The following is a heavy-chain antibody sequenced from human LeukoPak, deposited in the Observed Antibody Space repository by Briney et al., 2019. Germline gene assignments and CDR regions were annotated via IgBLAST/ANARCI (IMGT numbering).Heavy chain of an antibody. D-gene: IGHD4-11*01. Sequence: PGGSLRLSCAASGFTFDDYAMHWVRQAPGKGLEWVSGISWNSGSIGYADSVKGRFTISRDNSKNTLYLQMNSLRAEDTAVYYCAKDLLDYSDAFDIWGQGTMVTVSS. CDR1: GFTFDDYA. CDR3: AKDLLDYSDAFDI. J-gene: IGHJ3*02. V-gene: IGHV3-9*01. CDR2: ISWNSGSI.